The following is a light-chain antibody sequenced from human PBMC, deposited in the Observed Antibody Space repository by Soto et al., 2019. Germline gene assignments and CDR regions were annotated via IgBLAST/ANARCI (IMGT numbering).Light chain of an antibody. Sequence: EILLTQSPGTLSLSPGERATLSCRASQSISRSLAWYQQKPGQAPRLLISDASSRATGIPDRFSGSGSGTDFTLTISRLEPEDFAVYYCQQYGSSHFGGGTKVDIK. CDR1: QSISRS. CDR3: QQYGSSH. J-gene: IGKJ4*01. V-gene: IGKV3-20*01. CDR2: DAS.